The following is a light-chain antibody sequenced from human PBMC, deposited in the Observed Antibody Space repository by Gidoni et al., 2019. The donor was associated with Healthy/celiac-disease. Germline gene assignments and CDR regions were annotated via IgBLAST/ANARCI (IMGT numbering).Light chain of an antibody. CDR2: DAS. CDR3: QQRSNWPLT. V-gene: IGKV3-11*01. CDR1: QSVSSY. J-gene: IGKJ4*01. Sequence: EIVLTQSPATLSLSPGERASLSCRASQSVSSYLAWYQQKPGQAPRLLIYDASTRATGIPARFSGSGSGTDFTLTISSLEREDFAVYYCQQRSNWPLTFGGGTKVEIK.